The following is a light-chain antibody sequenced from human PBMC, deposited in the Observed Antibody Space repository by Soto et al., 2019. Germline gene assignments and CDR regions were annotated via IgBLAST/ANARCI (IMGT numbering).Light chain of an antibody. J-gene: IGKJ5*01. CDR2: DAS. CDR3: QQRSKWIT. CDR1: QSVSRY. V-gene: IGKV3-11*01. Sequence: IVLTQSPCTLYLFPGQVVTLSRRASQSVSRYLAWYQQKPGQAPRLLIYDASYRATGIPARFSGSGSGTDFILTISSLEPEDFAIYYCQQRSKWITFGQGTRLEIK.